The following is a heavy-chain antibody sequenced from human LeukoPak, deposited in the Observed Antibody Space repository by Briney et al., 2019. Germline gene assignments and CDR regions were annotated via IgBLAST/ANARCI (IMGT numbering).Heavy chain of an antibody. CDR2: IIPIFGSA. V-gene: IGHV1-69*06. CDR3: ARADYYGSGGMDV. CDR1: GGTFGSYT. D-gene: IGHD3-10*01. J-gene: IGHJ6*04. Sequence: ASVKVSCKASGGTFGSYTINWVRQAPGQGLEWRGGIIPIFGSANYAQNFQGRVTITADKSTSTVYMELSSLRSEDTAVYYCARADYYGSGGMDVWGKGTTVTVSS.